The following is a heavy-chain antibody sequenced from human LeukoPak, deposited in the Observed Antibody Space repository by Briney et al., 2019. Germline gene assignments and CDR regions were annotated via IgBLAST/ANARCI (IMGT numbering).Heavy chain of an antibody. CDR1: GGTFSSYA. CDR2: IIPIFGTA. D-gene: IGHD3-22*01. J-gene: IGHJ3*02. CDR3: ARAAYYYDSSGYNAFDI. Sequence: SVEVSCKASGGTFSSYAISWVRQAPGQWLEWMGGIIPIFGTANYAQKFQGRVTITADESTSTAYMELSSLRSEDTAVYYCARAAYYYDSSGYNAFDIWGQGTMVTVSS. V-gene: IGHV1-69*13.